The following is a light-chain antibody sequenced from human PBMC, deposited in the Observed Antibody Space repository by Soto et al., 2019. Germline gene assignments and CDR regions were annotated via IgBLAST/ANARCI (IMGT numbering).Light chain of an antibody. Sequence: EIVLTQSPGTLSLSPGERATLSCRASQSVSTNYLAWYQRKPGQAPRLLIYGASSRANDIPNRFSGSGSGTDFTLTITRLKAEDFAVYYCQQYGSSPPTFGQGTKVEIK. V-gene: IGKV3-20*01. CDR1: QSVSTNY. CDR3: QQYGSSPPT. J-gene: IGKJ1*01. CDR2: GAS.